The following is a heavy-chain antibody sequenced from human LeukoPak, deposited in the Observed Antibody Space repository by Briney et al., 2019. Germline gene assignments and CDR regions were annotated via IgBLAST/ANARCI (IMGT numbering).Heavy chain of an antibody. CDR3: ARSGLSRFDY. V-gene: IGHV3-23*01. D-gene: IGHD4/OR15-4a*01. CDR2: ISGSGGST. CDR1: GFTFSSYG. Sequence: GGSLRLSCAASGFTFSSYGMSWVRQARGKGLEWVSAISGSGGSTYYADSVKGRFTIPRDNYKNTLFLQMNSLRAEDTAVYYCARSGLSRFDYWGQGTLVTVSS. J-gene: IGHJ4*02.